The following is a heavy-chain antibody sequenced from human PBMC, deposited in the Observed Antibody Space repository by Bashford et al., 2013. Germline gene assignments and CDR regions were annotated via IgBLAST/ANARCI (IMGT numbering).Heavy chain of an antibody. J-gene: IGHJ6*02. CDR1: GYTFTSYD. CDR2: MNPNSGNT. D-gene: IGHD6-19*01. V-gene: IGHV1-8*01. Sequence: ASVKVSCKASGYTFTSYDINWVRQATGQGLEWMGWMNPNSGNTGYAQKFQGRVTMTRNTSISTAYMELSSLRSEDTAVYYCASRRGYSSGWWSYYYYGMDVVGAKGPRSPSP. CDR3: ASRRGYSSGWWSYYYYGMDV.